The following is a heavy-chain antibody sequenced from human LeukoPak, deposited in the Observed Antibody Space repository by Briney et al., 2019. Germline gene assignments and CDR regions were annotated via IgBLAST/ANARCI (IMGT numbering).Heavy chain of an antibody. CDR2: ISSSGSTI. Sequence: GGSLRLSCAASGFTFSSYEMNWVRQAPGKGLEWVSYISSSGSTIYYADSVKGRFTISRDNAKNSLFLQMSSLRAEDTAVYYCARDISSSWYTDYWGQGTLVTVSS. J-gene: IGHJ4*02. D-gene: IGHD6-13*01. CDR1: GFTFSSYE. CDR3: ARDISSSWYTDY. V-gene: IGHV3-48*03.